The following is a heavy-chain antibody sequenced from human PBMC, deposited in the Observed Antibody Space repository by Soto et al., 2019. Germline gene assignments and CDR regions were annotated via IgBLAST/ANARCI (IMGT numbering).Heavy chain of an antibody. D-gene: IGHD6-6*01. CDR2: IDSRGRAL. CDR1: GFTFSDYS. Sequence: LRLSCVASGFTFSDYSMSWIRQAPGKGLEWLAFIDSRGRALSYADSVRGRFTISRDNAENSVYLQMDSLRADDTAVYYCARQAARNYIDSWGQGNSVTVSS. CDR3: ARQAARNYIDS. J-gene: IGHJ4*02. V-gene: IGHV3-11*01.